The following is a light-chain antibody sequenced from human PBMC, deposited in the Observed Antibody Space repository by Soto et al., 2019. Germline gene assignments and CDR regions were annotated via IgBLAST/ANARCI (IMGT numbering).Light chain of an antibody. CDR2: DAS. CDR3: QQYGSSPWT. CDR1: QSVGSSY. J-gene: IGKJ1*01. V-gene: IGKV3-20*01. Sequence: EVVLPQSPGTLSLSPGESSTLSCRASQSVGSSYLAWYQQKPGQAPRLLIYDASSRATGIPDRFSGSGSGTDFTLTISRLEPEDFAVYYCQQYGSSPWTFGQGTKVDIK.